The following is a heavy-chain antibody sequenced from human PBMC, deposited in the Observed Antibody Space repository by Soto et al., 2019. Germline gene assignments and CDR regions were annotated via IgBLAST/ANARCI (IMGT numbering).Heavy chain of an antibody. Sequence: LRLSCAASGFTFSSYSMNWVRQAPGKGLEWVSSISSSSSYIYYADSVKGRFTISRDNAKNSLYLQMNSLRAEDTAVYYCAREQTGTRFVDYWGQGTLVTV. CDR2: ISSSSSYI. CDR3: AREQTGTRFVDY. V-gene: IGHV3-21*01. CDR1: GFTFSSYS. D-gene: IGHD1-1*01. J-gene: IGHJ4*02.